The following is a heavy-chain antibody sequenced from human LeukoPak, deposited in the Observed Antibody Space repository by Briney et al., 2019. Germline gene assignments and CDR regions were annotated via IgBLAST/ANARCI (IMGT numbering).Heavy chain of an antibody. CDR3: ARVGGVYSAYEAPYYFDY. D-gene: IGHD5-12*01. CDR2: IKQDGSEK. CDR1: GFTFSSYW. V-gene: IGHV3-7*01. Sequence: GGSLRLSCAASGFTFSSYWMSWVRQAPGKGPEWVANIKQDGSEKYYVDSVKGRFTISRDNAMDSLYLQMNSLRAEDTAVYYCARVGGVYSAYEAPYYFDYWGQGTLVTVSS. J-gene: IGHJ4*02.